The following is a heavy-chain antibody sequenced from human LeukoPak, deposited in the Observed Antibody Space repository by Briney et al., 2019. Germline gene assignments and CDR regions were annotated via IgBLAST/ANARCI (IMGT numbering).Heavy chain of an antibody. V-gene: IGHV4-39*07. CDR1: GGSISSGGYS. CDR3: ARVTGYMTEDYFDY. Sequence: TSETLSLTCAVSGGSISSGGYSWSWIRQPPGKGLEWIGSIYHSGSTYYNPSLKSRVTISVDTSKNQFSLRLSSVTAADTAVYYCARVTGYMTEDYFDYWGQGTLVTVSS. D-gene: IGHD6-13*01. CDR2: IYHSGST. J-gene: IGHJ4*02.